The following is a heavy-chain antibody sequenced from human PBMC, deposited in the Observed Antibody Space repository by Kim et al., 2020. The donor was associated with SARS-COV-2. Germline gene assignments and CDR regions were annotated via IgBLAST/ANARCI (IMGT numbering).Heavy chain of an antibody. CDR1: GFTFSSYA. CDR3: ARDQAAQIAAAGEGWFDP. J-gene: IGHJ5*02. V-gene: IGHV3-30*04. Sequence: GGSLRLSCAASGFTFSSYAMHWVRQAPGKGLEWVAVISYDGSNKYYADSVKGRFTISRDNSKNTLYLQMNSLRAEDTAVYYCARDQAAQIAAAGEGWFDPWGQGTLVTVSS. CDR2: ISYDGSNK. D-gene: IGHD6-13*01.